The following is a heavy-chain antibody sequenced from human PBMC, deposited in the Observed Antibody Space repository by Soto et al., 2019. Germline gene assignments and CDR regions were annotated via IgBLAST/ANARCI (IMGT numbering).Heavy chain of an antibody. CDR1: GGTFSSYA. CDR2: IIPIFGTA. CDR3: ARELFTPTNYYYYGMDV. V-gene: IGHV1-69*01. J-gene: IGHJ6*04. Sequence: QVQLVQSGAEVKKPGSSVKVSCKASGGTFSSYAISWVRQAPGQGLEWMGGIIPIFGTANYAQKFQGRVTITADESTSRAYMELSSLRSEDTAVYYCARELFTPTNYYYYGMDVWGKGTTVTVSS. D-gene: IGHD3-10*01.